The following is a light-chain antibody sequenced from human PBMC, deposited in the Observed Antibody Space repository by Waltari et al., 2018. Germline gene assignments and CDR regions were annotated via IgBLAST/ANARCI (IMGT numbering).Light chain of an antibody. CDR2: NNY. CDR1: SSNIGSNT. V-gene: IGLV1-44*01. J-gene: IGLJ3*02. CDR3: ATWDDSLNGRV. Sequence: QSVLTQSPSASGTPGQRVAMSFSGSSSNIGSNTVNWYQQLPGTAPKLLIYNNYQRPSGVPDRFSGSKSGTSASLAISGLQSEDEADYYCATWDDSLNGRVFGGGTKLTVL.